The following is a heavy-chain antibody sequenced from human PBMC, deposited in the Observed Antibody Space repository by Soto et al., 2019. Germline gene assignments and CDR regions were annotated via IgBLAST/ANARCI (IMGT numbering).Heavy chain of an antibody. CDR3: AGTYTQWLPRGILDY. CDR1: GGSISSYY. CDR2: IYYSGST. Sequence: PSETLSLTCTVSGGSISSYYWSWIRQPPGKGLEWIGYIYYSGSTNYNPSLKSRVTISVDTSKNQFSLKLSSVTAADTAVYYCAGTYTQWLPRGILDYWGQGTLVTVSS. D-gene: IGHD6-19*01. V-gene: IGHV4-59*01. J-gene: IGHJ4*02.